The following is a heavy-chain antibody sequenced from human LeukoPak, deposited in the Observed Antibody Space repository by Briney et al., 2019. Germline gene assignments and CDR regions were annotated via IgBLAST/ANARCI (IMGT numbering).Heavy chain of an antibody. Sequence: GGALRLSCAASGFTFSSFAMPGAPRAPGKGWGGGEFISYDGSNKYYADSVKGRFTISRDNSKNTLYLQMNSLRAEDTAVYYCARGPPTGDTAMVSDYWGQGTLVTVSS. CDR2: ISYDGSNK. J-gene: IGHJ4*02. D-gene: IGHD5-18*01. CDR1: GFTFSSFA. V-gene: IGHV3-30*04. CDR3: ARGPPTGDTAMVSDY.